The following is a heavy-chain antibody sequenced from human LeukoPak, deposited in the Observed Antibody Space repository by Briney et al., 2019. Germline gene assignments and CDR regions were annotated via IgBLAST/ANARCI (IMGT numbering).Heavy chain of an antibody. V-gene: IGHV4-61*01. Sequence: PSETLSLTCTVSGGSVSSGSYYWSWIRQPPGKGLELIVSISDSGSTNHHPSLKSRVIISVDTSKNQFSLKLSSVTTADTAMYYCARDNLLGYCSGGSCSWDNYYGMDVWGQGTTVTVSS. J-gene: IGHJ6*02. CDR3: ARDNLLGYCSGGSCSWDNYYGMDV. D-gene: IGHD2-15*01. CDR2: ISDSGST. CDR1: GGSVSSGSYY.